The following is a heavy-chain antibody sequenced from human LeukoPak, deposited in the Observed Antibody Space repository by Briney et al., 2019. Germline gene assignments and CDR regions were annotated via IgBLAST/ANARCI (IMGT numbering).Heavy chain of an antibody. V-gene: IGHV1-8*01. CDR3: ARFPKGWWPDY. D-gene: IGHD2-15*01. J-gene: IGHJ4*02. CDR2: MNPNSDDT. CDR1: GYTFTSFD. Sequence: ASVKVSCNASGYTFTSFDINWVRQATGQGLEWMGWMNPNSDDTGYAQKFQGRVTMTRNTSISTAYMELSSLRSEDTAVYYCARFPKGWWPDYWGQGTLVTVSS.